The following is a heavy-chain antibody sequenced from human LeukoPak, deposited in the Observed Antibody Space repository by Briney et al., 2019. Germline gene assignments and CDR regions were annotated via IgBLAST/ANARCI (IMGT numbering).Heavy chain of an antibody. J-gene: IGHJ3*01. CDR2: ISDYGSNR. V-gene: IGHV3-30*04. CDR1: EFIFSDYA. Sequence: PGRSLRLSCAASEFIFSDYAMDWVRQAPGKGLEWVAIISDYGSNRYYADSVRGRFTIYRDNSKNTLYLQMNNLRAEDTAVYYCARTHDYGDSRDAFDVWGQGTMVTVSS. D-gene: IGHD4-17*01. CDR3: ARTHDYGDSRDAFDV.